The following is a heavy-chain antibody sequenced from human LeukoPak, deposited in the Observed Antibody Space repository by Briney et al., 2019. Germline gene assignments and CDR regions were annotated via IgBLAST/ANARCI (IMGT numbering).Heavy chain of an antibody. V-gene: IGHV1-24*01. CDR1: GYTLTELS. CDR3: ATSRRPMRQAAFNI. J-gene: IGHJ3*02. Sequence: GASVKVSCKVSGYTLTELSMHWVRQAPGKGRGWVGGFDPEDGETIYAQKFQGRVTMSEDTSTDTAYIELSSPRYEDTAVYCCATSRRPMRQAAFNIWGQGTMVTVSS. CDR2: FDPEDGET.